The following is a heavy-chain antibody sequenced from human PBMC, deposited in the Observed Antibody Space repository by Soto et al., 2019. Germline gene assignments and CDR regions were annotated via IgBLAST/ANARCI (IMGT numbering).Heavy chain of an antibody. Sequence: GGSLRLSCAASGFTFSTYTMNWVRQAPGKGLEWVSSISAGSRSIYYTDSLKGRSTVSRDNSKNSLYLQINSLKADDSVVYYCARSTPGNPFDIWGQGTMVTVPS. CDR2: ISAGSRSI. CDR3: ARSTPGNPFDI. D-gene: IGHD3-10*01. J-gene: IGHJ3*02. CDR1: GFTFSTYT. V-gene: IGHV3-21*01.